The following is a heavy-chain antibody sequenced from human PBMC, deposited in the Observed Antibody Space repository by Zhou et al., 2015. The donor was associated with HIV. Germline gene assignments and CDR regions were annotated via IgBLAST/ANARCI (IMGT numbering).Heavy chain of an antibody. CDR1: KFTFSVYY. D-gene: IGHD3-16*01. CDR3: AKDIERRGRFSSGGDY. CDR2: IDGDGLDT. V-gene: IGHV3-74*01. J-gene: IGHJ4*02. Sequence: DVQLVESGGGLVHPGGSLRLSCETSKFTFSVYYMYWFRQIPEKGLSWVSRIDGDGLDTTYADSVRGRFTISRDNAKSSLYLQMTNLRPGDTAVYYCAKDIERRGRFSSGGDYWGQGTLVTVSS.